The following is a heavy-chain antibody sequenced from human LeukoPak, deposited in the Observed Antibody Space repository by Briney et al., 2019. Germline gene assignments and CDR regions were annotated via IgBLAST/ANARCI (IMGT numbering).Heavy chain of an antibody. CDR3: SLEGSSWYRYFQH. V-gene: IGHV3-7*03. CDR1: GFTFSSYW. CDR2: IKQDGSEK. J-gene: IGHJ1*01. Sequence: PGGSLRLSCAASGFTFSSYWMSWVHQAPGNGLEWVANIKQDGSEKYYVDSVKGRFTISRDNAKNSLYLQMNSLRAEDTAVYYSSLEGSSWYRYFQHWGQGTLVTVSS. D-gene: IGHD6-13*01.